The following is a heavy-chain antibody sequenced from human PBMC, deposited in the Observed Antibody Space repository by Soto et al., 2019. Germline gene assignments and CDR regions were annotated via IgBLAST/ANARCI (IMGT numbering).Heavy chain of an antibody. V-gene: IGHV3-66*01. Sequence: PGGSLRLSCAASGFTVSSNYMSWVRQAPGKGLEWVSVIYSGGSTYYADSVKGRFTISRDNSKNTLYLQMNSLRAEDTAVYYCARFPLITMIVHYGMDVWGQGTTVTVSS. CDR3: ARFPLITMIVHYGMDV. J-gene: IGHJ6*02. CDR2: IYSGGST. CDR1: GFTVSSNY. D-gene: IGHD3-22*01.